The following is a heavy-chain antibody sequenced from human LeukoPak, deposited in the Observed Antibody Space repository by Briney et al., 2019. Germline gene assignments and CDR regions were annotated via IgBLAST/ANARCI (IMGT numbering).Heavy chain of an antibody. CDR1: GFTFSTYW. Sequence: GGSLRLSRAASGFTFSTYWMHWVRQAPGKGPVWVSRINSDGSITTYADSVKGRFTISRDNAKNTLYLQMNSLRAEDTAVYYCARLWSGISFDMWGQGTMVTVSS. CDR2: INSDGSIT. CDR3: ARLWSGISFDM. J-gene: IGHJ3*02. D-gene: IGHD3-3*01. V-gene: IGHV3-74*01.